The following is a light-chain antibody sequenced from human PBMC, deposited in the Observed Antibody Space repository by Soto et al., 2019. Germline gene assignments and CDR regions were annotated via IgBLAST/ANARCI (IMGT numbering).Light chain of an antibody. CDR3: QQYNSYSPWT. V-gene: IGKV1-5*02. CDR2: DVS. Sequence: DIQMTQIPSTLPASVGDTVTIIFRASESISSWLAWYQQKPGTAPKLLIYDVSKLRRGVPSRFSGGGSGTEFILTISSLQAEDFATYFCQQYNSYSPWTFSQGTKVDI. J-gene: IGKJ1*01. CDR1: ESISSW.